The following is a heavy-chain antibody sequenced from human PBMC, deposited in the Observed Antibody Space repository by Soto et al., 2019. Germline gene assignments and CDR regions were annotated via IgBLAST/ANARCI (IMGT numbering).Heavy chain of an antibody. D-gene: IGHD1-26*01. CDR3: ARDLVGATTVYYYYGMDI. Sequence: ASVKVSCKASGGPFSSYAISWARQAPGQGLEWMGWISPNSGGKNYAQKFQGRVTMTRDTSISTAYMELSRLGSDDKSAYYCARDLVGATTVYYYYGMDIWGQGTTVTVSS. J-gene: IGHJ6*02. CDR2: ISPNSGGK. V-gene: IGHV1-2*02. CDR1: GGPFSSYA.